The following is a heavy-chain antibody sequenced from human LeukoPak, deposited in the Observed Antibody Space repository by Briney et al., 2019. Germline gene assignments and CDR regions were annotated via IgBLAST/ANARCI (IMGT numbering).Heavy chain of an antibody. CDR3: ASSRGYSYGFLPNRPIDY. CDR2: IDYSGNNA. J-gene: IGHJ4*02. Sequence: GGSLRLSCAASGFTFSDYSMNWVRQAPGKGLEWVSYIDYSGNNAYYADSVKGRFTISRDNAKNSLYLQMNSLRAEDTAVYYCASSRGYSYGFLPNRPIDYWGQGTLVTVSS. D-gene: IGHD5-18*01. V-gene: IGHV3-48*01. CDR1: GFTFSDYS.